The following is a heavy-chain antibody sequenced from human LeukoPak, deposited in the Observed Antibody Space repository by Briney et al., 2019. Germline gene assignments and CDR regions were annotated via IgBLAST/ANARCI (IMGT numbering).Heavy chain of an antibody. D-gene: IGHD1-26*01. V-gene: IGHV3-49*04. CDR1: GFTFGDYA. CDR3: TRSSLRRVSREFDP. CDR2: IRSKAYGGTT. J-gene: IGHJ5*02. Sequence: PGGSLRLPCTASGFTFGDYAMSWVRQAPGKGLEWVGFIRSKAYGGTTEYAASVKGRFTISRDDSKSIAYLQMNSLKTEDTAVYYCTRSSLRRVSREFDPWGQGTLVTVSS.